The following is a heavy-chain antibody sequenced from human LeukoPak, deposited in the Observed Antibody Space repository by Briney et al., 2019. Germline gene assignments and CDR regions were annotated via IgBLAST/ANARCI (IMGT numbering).Heavy chain of an antibody. CDR2: INHSGST. Sequence: SETLSLTCADYGGSFSGYYWSWIRQPPGKGLEWIGEINHSGSTNYNPSLKSRVTISVDTSKNQFSLKLSSVTAADTAVYYCASKRYCSGGSCYSHYYYYYMDVWGKGTAVTVSS. CDR3: ASKRYCSGGSCYSHYYYYYMDV. J-gene: IGHJ6*03. D-gene: IGHD2-15*01. CDR1: GGSFSGYY. V-gene: IGHV4-34*01.